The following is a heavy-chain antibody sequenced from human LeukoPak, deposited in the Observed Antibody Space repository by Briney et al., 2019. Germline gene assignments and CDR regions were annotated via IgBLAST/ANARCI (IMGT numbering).Heavy chain of an antibody. D-gene: IGHD3-16*01. J-gene: IGHJ6*03. CDR3: ARDLRGLLNYYYYYYMHV. Sequence: APVKVSCKASGDTFNSNGISWVRQAPGQGLEWMGRISAYNGNTNYAQKFQGRVSMTTDTSTSTAYMELRSLRSDDTAVYYCARDLRGLLNYYYYYYMHVWDKGTTVTVSS. V-gene: IGHV1-18*01. CDR2: ISAYNGNT. CDR1: GDTFNSNG.